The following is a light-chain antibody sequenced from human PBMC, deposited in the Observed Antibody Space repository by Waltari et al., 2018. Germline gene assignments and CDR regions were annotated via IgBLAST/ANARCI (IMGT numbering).Light chain of an antibody. Sequence: IQLTQSPSSLSASVGDRVTITCRAIQDISNYLAWYQQKPGKAPNLLIYAASTLQSGVPSRFSGSGFGTGFTLTISRLQPEDFASYYCQHLDSYPFTFGPGTKVDIK. CDR1: QDISNY. J-gene: IGKJ3*01. V-gene: IGKV1-9*01. CDR3: QHLDSYPFT. CDR2: AAS.